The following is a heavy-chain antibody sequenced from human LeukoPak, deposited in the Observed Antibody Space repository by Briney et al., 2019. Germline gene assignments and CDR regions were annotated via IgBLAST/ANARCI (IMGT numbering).Heavy chain of an antibody. CDR2: ISYSGANS. D-gene: IGHD3-16*02. CDR1: GFTLSGSA. Sequence: PGGSLRLSCAASGFTLSGSAVRWVRQAPGEGLEWVSLISYSGANSYYTDSVRGRFTISRDNSKDTLFLQMNSLRAEDTAIYYCARDMQLSTWGLGTMVTVSS. J-gene: IGHJ3*01. CDR3: ARDMQLST. V-gene: IGHV3-23*01.